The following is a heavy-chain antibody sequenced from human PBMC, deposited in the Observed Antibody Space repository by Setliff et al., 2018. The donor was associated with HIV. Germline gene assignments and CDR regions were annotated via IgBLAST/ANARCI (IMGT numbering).Heavy chain of an antibody. V-gene: IGHV1-69*05. CDR3: ARDFGGYCSSMSCPGLFDP. CDR2: IIPISGTA. J-gene: IGHJ5*02. CDR1: GGTFSNYG. D-gene: IGHD2-2*01. Sequence: GASVKVSCKASGGTFSNYGMSWVRQAPGQGLEWMGGIIPISGTANYAQKFQGRVTITTVESTSTAYMELSGLRSEDTAVYYCARDFGGYCSSMSCPGLFDPWGQGIPVTVSS.